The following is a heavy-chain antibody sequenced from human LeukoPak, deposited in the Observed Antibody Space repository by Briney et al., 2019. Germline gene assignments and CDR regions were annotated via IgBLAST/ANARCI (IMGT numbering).Heavy chain of an antibody. J-gene: IGHJ4*02. CDR3: ARGWSGYSYSPATYFDY. D-gene: IGHD5-18*01. CDR2: INPSGGST. CDR1: GYTFTSYY. Sequence: ASVKVSCKASGYTFTSYYMHWVRQAPRQGLEWMGIINPSGGSTSYAQKFQGRVTMTRDPSTSTVYMELSSLRSEDTAVYYCARGWSGYSYSPATYFDYWGQGTLVTVSS. V-gene: IGHV1-46*01.